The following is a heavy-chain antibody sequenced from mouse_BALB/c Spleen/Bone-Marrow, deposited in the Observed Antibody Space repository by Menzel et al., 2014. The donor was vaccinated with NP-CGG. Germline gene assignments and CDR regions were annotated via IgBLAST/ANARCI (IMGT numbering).Heavy chain of an antibody. D-gene: IGHD2-14*01. CDR2: INPYNDGT. V-gene: IGHV1-14*01. CDR1: GYAFTSYV. J-gene: IGHJ3*01. Sequence: VQLQQSGPELVKPGASVKMSCKASGYAFTSYVMHWVKQKPGQGLEWIGYINPYNDGTKYNEKFKGKATLTSDKSSSTAYMELSSLTSEDSAVYYCARSGRYDGFAYCGQGTLVTVSA. CDR3: ARSGRYDGFAY.